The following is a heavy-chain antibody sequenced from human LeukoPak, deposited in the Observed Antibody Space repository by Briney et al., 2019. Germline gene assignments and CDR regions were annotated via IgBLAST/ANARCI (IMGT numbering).Heavy chain of an antibody. V-gene: IGHV3-7*01. D-gene: IGHD5-24*01. J-gene: IGHJ4*02. CDR1: GGSFSGYY. Sequence: ETLSLTCAVYGGSFSGYYWSWIRQPPGKGLEWVANIDNAGSDKYYVDSVEGRFTISRDNAKNSLYLQMNSLRAENTAVYYCARERWLQPDYWGQGILVTVSS. CDR3: ARERWLQPDY. CDR2: IDNAGSDK.